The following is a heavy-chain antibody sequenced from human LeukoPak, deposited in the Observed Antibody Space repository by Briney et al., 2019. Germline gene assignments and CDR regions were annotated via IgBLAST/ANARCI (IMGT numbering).Heavy chain of an antibody. CDR3: ARVSVGWFGELTYFDY. D-gene: IGHD3-10*01. CDR2: IIPIFGTA. V-gene: IGHV1-69*13. Sequence: GASVTVSFKASGGTFSSYAISWVRQAPGQGLEWMGGIIPIFGTANYAQKFQGRVTITADESTSTAYMELSSLRSEDTAVYYCARVSVGWFGELTYFDYWGQGTLVTVSS. CDR1: GGTFSSYA. J-gene: IGHJ4*02.